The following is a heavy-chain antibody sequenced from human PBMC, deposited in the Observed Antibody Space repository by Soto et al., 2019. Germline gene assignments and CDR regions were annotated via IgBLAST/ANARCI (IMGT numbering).Heavy chain of an antibody. CDR3: ARDSSRGWYSGYWFDP. V-gene: IGHV4-31*03. CDR1: GGSISSGGYY. Sequence: QVQLQESGPGLVKPSQTLSLTCTVSGGSISSGGYYWSWIRQNPGQGLEWIGCIYYSGSTYYNPSLKSRVTISVDTSKNQFPLKLSAVTAADTAVYYCARDSSRGWYSGYWFDPWGRGTLVTVSS. CDR2: IYYSGST. J-gene: IGHJ5*02. D-gene: IGHD6-19*01.